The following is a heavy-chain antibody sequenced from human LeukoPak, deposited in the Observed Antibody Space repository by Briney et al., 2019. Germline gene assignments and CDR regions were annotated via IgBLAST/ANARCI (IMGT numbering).Heavy chain of an antibody. Sequence: SETLSLTCAVYGGSFSGYYWSWLRQPPGKGLEWIGEINHSGSTNYNPSLTSRVTISVDTSKNQFSLTLTSVTAADTAVYYCARQRLHLSADDAFDIWGQGTMVTVSS. CDR2: INHSGST. V-gene: IGHV4-34*01. J-gene: IGHJ3*02. D-gene: IGHD6-25*01. CDR1: GGSFSGYY. CDR3: ARQRLHLSADDAFDI.